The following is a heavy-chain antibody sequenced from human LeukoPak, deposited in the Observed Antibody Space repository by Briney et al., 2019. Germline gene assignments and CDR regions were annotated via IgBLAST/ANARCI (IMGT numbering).Heavy chain of an antibody. J-gene: IGHJ3*02. D-gene: IGHD2-15*01. CDR1: GGSISSYY. V-gene: IGHV4-59*08. CDR3: ARHCSGGSCYPRVAFDI. CDR2: IYYSGST. Sequence: SETLSLTCTVSGGSISSYYWSWIRQPPGKGLEWIGYIYYSGSTNYNPSLKSRVTISVDTSKNQFSLKLSSVTAADTAVYYCARHCSGGSCYPRVAFDIWGQGTMVTVSS.